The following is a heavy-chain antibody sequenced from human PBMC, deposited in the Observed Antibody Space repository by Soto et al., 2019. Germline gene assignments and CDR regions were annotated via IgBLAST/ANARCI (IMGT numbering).Heavy chain of an antibody. J-gene: IGHJ4*02. CDR3: ARALPSSSGYSYGALDY. Sequence: ASVKVSCKASGYTFTNYYIHWVRQAPGQGLEWMGIFNPSGTSTTYAQKFQGRVTMTRDTSNSTVYMELNSLRSDDTAVYYCARALPSSSGYSYGALDYWGQGTLVTVSS. D-gene: IGHD5-18*01. CDR1: GYTFTNYY. CDR2: FNPSGTST. V-gene: IGHV1-46*01.